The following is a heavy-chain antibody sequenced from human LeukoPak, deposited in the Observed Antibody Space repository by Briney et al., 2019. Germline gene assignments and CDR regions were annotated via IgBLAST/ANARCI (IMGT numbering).Heavy chain of an antibody. CDR1: GGSISSYY. Sequence: ETLSLTCTVSGGSISSYYWSWVRQAPGKGLEWVSLFYSGGTTYYADSVKGRFTISRDNSKNTLYLQMNSLRAEDTALYYCASPSTYSWGSYYFDYWGQGTLVTVSS. D-gene: IGHD2-15*01. CDR3: ASPSTYSWGSYYFDY. CDR2: FYSGGTT. J-gene: IGHJ4*02. V-gene: IGHV3-53*01.